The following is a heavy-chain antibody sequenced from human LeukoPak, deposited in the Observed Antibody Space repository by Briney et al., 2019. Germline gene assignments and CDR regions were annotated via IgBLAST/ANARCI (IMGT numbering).Heavy chain of an antibody. CDR3: TTGITMVRGVIHLIDY. D-gene: IGHD3-10*01. Sequence: PGGSLRLSCAASGFTVSSNHMSWVRQAPGKGLEWVGRIKSKTDGGTTDYAAPVEGRFTISRDDSKNTLYLQMNSLKTEDTAVYYCTTGITMVRGVIHLIDYWGQGTLVTVSS. J-gene: IGHJ4*02. CDR1: GFTVSSNH. V-gene: IGHV3-15*01. CDR2: IKSKTDGGTT.